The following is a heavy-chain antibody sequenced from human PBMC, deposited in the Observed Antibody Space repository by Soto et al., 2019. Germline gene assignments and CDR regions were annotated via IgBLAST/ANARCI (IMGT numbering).Heavy chain of an antibody. Sequence: PSETLSLTCTVSGGSIGNYYWSWIRQPPGKGLECIGYISHSGSTKYNPSLKNRVSILRDTSKNQFSLKLSSVTAADTAVYYCARSSSGSYYLQYWGQGALVTVSS. CDR1: GGSIGNYY. D-gene: IGHD3-10*01. J-gene: IGHJ4*02. CDR3: ARSSSGSYYLQY. V-gene: IGHV4-59*01. CDR2: ISHSGST.